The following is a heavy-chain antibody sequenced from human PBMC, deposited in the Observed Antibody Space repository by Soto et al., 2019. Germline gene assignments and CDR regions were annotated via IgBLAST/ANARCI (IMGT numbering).Heavy chain of an antibody. CDR3: ASDAPSCSGGSGFDF. V-gene: IGHV3-48*02. Sequence: EVQLVESGGGLVQPGGSLRLSCAASGFTFSSYSMNWVRQAPGKGLEWVSYINSGSSTIYYADSVKGRFTISRANAKNSLYLQMNSLRDEDTAVYYCASDAPSCSGGSGFDFWGQGNLVTVSS. D-gene: IGHD2-15*01. J-gene: IGHJ4*02. CDR1: GFTFSSYS. CDR2: INSGSSTI.